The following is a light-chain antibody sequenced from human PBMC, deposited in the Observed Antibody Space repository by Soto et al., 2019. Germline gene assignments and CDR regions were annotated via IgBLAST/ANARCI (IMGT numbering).Light chain of an antibody. Sequence: DIQMTQSPSTLSASVGDRVTITCRASQSISTWLAWYQQKPGKAPKLLIYKASSLEGGVPSRFSGSGSGTEFTLTISSLQPDDFATYYCQQCSTFPCTFGQGTKVEIK. V-gene: IGKV1-5*03. CDR1: QSISTW. J-gene: IGKJ1*01. CDR2: KAS. CDR3: QQCSTFPCT.